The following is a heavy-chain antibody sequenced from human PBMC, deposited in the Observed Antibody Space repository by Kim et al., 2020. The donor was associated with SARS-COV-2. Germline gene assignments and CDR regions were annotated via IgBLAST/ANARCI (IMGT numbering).Heavy chain of an antibody. CDR1: GGSISSYY. D-gene: IGHD3-10*01. V-gene: IGHV4-4*07. CDR2: IYTSGST. J-gene: IGHJ6*03. CDR3: ARERGQYPVYYYYMDV. Sequence: SETLSLTCTVSGGSISSYYWSWIRQPAGKGLEWIGRIYTSGSTNYNPSLKSRVTMSVDTSKNQFSLKLSSVTAADTAVYYCARERGQYPVYYYYMDVWGKGTTVTVSS.